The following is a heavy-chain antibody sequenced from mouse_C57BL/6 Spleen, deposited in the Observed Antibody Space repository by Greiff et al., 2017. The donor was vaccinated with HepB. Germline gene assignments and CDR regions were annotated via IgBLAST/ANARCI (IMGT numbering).Heavy chain of an antibody. CDR2: IYPRSGNT. V-gene: IGHV1-81*01. Sequence: VKLMESGAELARPGASVKLSCKASGYTFTSYGISWVKQRTGQGLEWIGEIYPRSGNTYYNEKFKGKATLTADKSSSTAYMELRSLTSEDSAVYFCARFYDYSYYFDYWGQGTTLTVSS. CDR3: ARFYDYSYYFDY. CDR1: GYTFTSYG. J-gene: IGHJ2*01. D-gene: IGHD2-4*01.